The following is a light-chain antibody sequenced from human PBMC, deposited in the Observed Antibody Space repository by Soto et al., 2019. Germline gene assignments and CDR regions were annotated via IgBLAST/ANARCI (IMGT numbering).Light chain of an antibody. Sequence: DVVMSQSPLSLPVTLVQPASISFISSQVLVFSDGNTYLNWFHQRPGQTPRRLIYKVSYRDSGVPERFRGSGSGTDFTLKITRVEAEDVGVYYCMQGTHWPRKFGQGTKVDIK. CDR3: MQGTHWPRK. J-gene: IGKJ1*01. CDR2: KVS. V-gene: IGKV2-30*01. CDR1: QVLVFSDGNTY.